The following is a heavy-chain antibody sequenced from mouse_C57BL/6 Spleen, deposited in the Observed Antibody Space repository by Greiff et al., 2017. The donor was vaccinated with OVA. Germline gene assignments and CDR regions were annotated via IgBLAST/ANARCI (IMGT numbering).Heavy chain of an antibody. CDR1: GYTFTDYY. CDR2: INPNNGGT. Sequence: EVQLQQSGPELVKPGASVKISCTASGYTFTDYYMNWVKQSPGKSLEWIGDINPNNGGTSYTQKFKGKVTLTVDKSSSTDYLELRSLTSEDSAVYYCARRSSSGPYYYAMDYWGQGTSVTVSS. V-gene: IGHV1-26*01. D-gene: IGHD3-2*02. J-gene: IGHJ4*01. CDR3: ARRSSSGPYYYAMDY.